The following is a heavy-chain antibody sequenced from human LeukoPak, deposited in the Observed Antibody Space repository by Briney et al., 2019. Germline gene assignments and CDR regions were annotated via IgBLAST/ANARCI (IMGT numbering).Heavy chain of an antibody. J-gene: IGHJ4*02. CDR2: ISNSDGST. Sequence: GGSLRLSCAASGFTFSSYGMSWVRQAPGKGLEWVSSISNSDGSTYYADSVKGRLTISRDISKNTVYVQMSSLRGEDTAVYYCATAVRSGYYYFDYWGQGTLVTVSS. CDR3: ATAVRSGYYYFDY. CDR1: GFTFSSYG. D-gene: IGHD3-22*01. V-gene: IGHV3-23*01.